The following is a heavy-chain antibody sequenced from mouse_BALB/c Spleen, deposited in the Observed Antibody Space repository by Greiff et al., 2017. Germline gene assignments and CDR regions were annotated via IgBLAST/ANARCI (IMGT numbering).Heavy chain of an antibody. V-gene: IGHV2-2*02. CDR1: GFSLTSYG. J-gene: IGHJ4*01. D-gene: IGHD2-12*01. CDR2: IWSGGST. Sequence: VKLQESGPGLVQPSQSLSITCTVSGFSLTSYGVHWVRQSPGKGLEWLGVIWSGGSTDYNAAFISRLSISKDNSKSQVFFKMNSLQANDTAIYYCARKDDASFYAMDYWGQGTSVTVSS. CDR3: ARKDDASFYAMDY.